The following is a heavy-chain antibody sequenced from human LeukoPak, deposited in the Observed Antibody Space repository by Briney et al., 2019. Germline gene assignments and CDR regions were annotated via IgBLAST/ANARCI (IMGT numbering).Heavy chain of an antibody. CDR1: GYTFTSYA. V-gene: IGHV7-4-1*02. CDR2: INTNTGNP. CDR3: ARDELGYCSSTSCYNGNWFDP. J-gene: IGHJ5*02. D-gene: IGHD2-2*02. Sequence: ASVKVSCEASGYTFTSYAMNWVRQAPGQGLEWMGWINTNTGNPTYAQGFTGRFVFSLDTSVSTAYLQISSLKAEDTAVYYCARDELGYCSSTSCYNGNWFDPWGQGTLVTVSS.